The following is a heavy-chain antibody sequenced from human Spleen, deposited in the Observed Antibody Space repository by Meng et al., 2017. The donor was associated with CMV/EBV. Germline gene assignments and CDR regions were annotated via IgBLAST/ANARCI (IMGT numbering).Heavy chain of an antibody. V-gene: IGHV4-59*01. CDR2: IYYSGST. Sequence: SETLSLTCTVSGGSINFYYWSWIRQPPGKGLEWIGSIYYSGSTNYNPSLKSRVTISVDTSKNQFSLKLSSVTAADTAVYYCARGLGAYFFDYWGQGMLVTVSS. CDR1: GGSINFYY. J-gene: IGHJ4*02. D-gene: IGHD7-27*01. CDR3: ARGLGAYFFDY.